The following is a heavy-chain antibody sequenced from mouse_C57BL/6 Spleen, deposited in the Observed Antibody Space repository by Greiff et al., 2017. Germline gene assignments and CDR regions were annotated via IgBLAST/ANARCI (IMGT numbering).Heavy chain of an antibody. CDR1: GFTFSSYN. CDR3: TRYYYGPFDY. Sequence: EVMLVESGGGLVKPGGSLKLSCAASGFTFSSYNMSWVRQTPEKRLEWVATISGGGGNNYYPDSVKGRFTISRDNAKKPLYLQMRSLRSEDTALYYCTRYYYGPFDYWGQGTTLTVSS. V-gene: IGHV5-9*01. D-gene: IGHD1-1*01. CDR2: ISGGGGNN. J-gene: IGHJ2*01.